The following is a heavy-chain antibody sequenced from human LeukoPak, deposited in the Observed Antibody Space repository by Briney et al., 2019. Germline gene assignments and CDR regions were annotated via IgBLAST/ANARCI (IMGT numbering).Heavy chain of an antibody. J-gene: IGHJ3*02. V-gene: IGHV3-33*01. CDR3: EGGKYCSSTSCWDDAFDI. CDR2: IWYDGSNK. Sequence: GSLRLSCAASGFTFSSYGMHWVRQAPGKGLEWVAVIWYDGSNKYYADSVKGRFTISRDNSKNTLYLQMNSLRAEDTAVYYCEGGKYCSSTSCWDDAFDIWGQGTMVTVSS. CDR1: GFTFSSYG. D-gene: IGHD2-2*01.